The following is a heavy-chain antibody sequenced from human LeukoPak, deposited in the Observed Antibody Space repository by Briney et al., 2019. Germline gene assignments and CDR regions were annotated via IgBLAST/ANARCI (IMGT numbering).Heavy chain of an antibody. CDR1: GGSFSGYY. CDR2: INHSGST. D-gene: IGHD6-13*01. Sequence: SETLSLTCAVYGGSFSGYYWSWIRQPPGKGLEWIGEINHSGSTYYNPSLKSRVTISVDTSKNQFSLKLSSVTAADTAVYYCARARSSSWYFGYWGQGTLVTVSS. V-gene: IGHV4-34*01. J-gene: IGHJ4*02. CDR3: ARARSSSWYFGY.